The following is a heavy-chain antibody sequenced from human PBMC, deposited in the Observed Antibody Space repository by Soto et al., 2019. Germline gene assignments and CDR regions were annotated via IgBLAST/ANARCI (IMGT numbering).Heavy chain of an antibody. CDR2: IIPILGIA. Sequence: SVKVSCKASGGTFSSYTISWVRQAPGQGLEWMGRIIPILGIANYAQKFQGRVTITADKSTSTAYMELSSLRSEDTAVYYCARSAAGTPEYFQHWGQGTLVTVSS. J-gene: IGHJ1*01. V-gene: IGHV1-69*02. D-gene: IGHD6-13*01. CDR3: ARSAAGTPEYFQH. CDR1: GGTFSSYT.